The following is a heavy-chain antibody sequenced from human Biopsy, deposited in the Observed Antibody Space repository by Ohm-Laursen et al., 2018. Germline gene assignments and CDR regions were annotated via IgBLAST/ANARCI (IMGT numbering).Heavy chain of an antibody. J-gene: IGHJ6*02. CDR1: GDSVTKYY. Sequence: TLSLTCPVSGDSVTKYYWSWIRQPPGKGLEWIGHIYYSVMTNYNPSLQSRVSISVDTSRNQVSLTLSSVTAADTAVYYCARDSGTLNYGNFKYYHYYGMDVWGQGTKVTVSS. CDR3: ARDSGTLNYGNFKYYHYYGMDV. CDR2: IYYSVMT. V-gene: IGHV4-59*02. D-gene: IGHD4-11*01.